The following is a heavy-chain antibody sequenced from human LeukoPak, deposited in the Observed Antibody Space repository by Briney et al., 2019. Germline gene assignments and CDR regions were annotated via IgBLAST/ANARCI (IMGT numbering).Heavy chain of an antibody. Sequence: ASVKVSCKSSGYTFTSYGISWVRQAPGQGREGMGWISAYNGNTNYAQKLQGRVTITTDTSTSTAYMELRSLRSDDTAVYYCARHGAYDFWSGASYYYYGMDVRGQGTTVTVSS. J-gene: IGHJ6*02. V-gene: IGHV1-18*01. D-gene: IGHD3-3*01. CDR3: ARHGAYDFWSGASYYYYGMDV. CDR1: GYTFTSYG. CDR2: ISAYNGNT.